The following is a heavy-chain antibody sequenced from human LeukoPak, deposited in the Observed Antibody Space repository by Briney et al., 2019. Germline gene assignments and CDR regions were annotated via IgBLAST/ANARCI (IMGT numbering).Heavy chain of an antibody. Sequence: GGSLRLSCAASGFAFSSYEMNWVRQAPGKGLEWVSFISSNGDTITYVDSVKGRFTISRDNAKNSLYLQMNSLRAEDTAVYYCARWYCSSTNCHSYYYGMDVWGQGTTVTVSS. CDR3: ARWYCSSTNCHSYYYGMDV. D-gene: IGHD2-2*01. J-gene: IGHJ6*02. V-gene: IGHV3-48*03. CDR2: ISSNGDTI. CDR1: GFAFSSYE.